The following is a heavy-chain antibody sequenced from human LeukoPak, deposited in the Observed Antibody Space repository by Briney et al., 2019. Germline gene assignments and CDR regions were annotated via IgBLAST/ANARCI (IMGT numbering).Heavy chain of an antibody. V-gene: IGHV3-48*04. CDR3: ARTLQYFDWPRSY. CDR2: ISSSGSTI. D-gene: IGHD3-9*01. Sequence: GGSLRLSCAASGFTFSSYSMNWVRQAPGKGLEWVSYISSSGSTIYYADSVKGRFTISRDNAKNSLYLQMNSLRAEDTAVYYCARTLQYFDWPRSYWGQGTLVTVSS. J-gene: IGHJ4*02. CDR1: GFTFSSYS.